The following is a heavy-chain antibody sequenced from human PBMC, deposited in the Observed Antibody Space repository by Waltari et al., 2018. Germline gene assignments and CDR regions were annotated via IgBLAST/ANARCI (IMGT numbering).Heavy chain of an antibody. J-gene: IGHJ3*02. D-gene: IGHD5-12*01. Sequence: QVQLQESGPGLVKPSETLSLTCTVSGGSISSSSYYWGWIRQPPGKGLEWIGSIYYSGSTYYNPSLKSRVTISVDTSKNQFSLKLSSVTAADTAVYYCARENSRSGYNSPNAFDIWGQGTMVTVSS. CDR2: IYYSGST. CDR1: GGSISSSSYY. CDR3: ARENSRSGYNSPNAFDI. V-gene: IGHV4-39*07.